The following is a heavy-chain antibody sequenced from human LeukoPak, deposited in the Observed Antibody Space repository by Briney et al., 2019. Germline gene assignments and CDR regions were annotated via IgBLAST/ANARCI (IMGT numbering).Heavy chain of an antibody. CDR2: IIPIFGTA. J-gene: IGHJ5*02. D-gene: IGHD3-22*01. Sequence: SVNVSCKASGGTFSSYAISWVRQAPGQGLEWMGGIIPIFGTANYAQKFQGRVTITTDESTSTAYMELNSLRSEDTAVYYWARTTYYYDSSGYGGNWFDPWGQGTLVTVSS. V-gene: IGHV1-69*05. CDR1: GGTFSSYA. CDR3: ARTTYYYDSSGYGGNWFDP.